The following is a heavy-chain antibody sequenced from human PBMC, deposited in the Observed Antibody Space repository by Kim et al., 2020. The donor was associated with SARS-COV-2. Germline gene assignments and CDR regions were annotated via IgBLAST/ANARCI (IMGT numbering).Heavy chain of an antibody. D-gene: IGHD3-16*02. V-gene: IGHV3-15*01. CDR1: GFTFSNAG. CDR3: TTVFSDGLYVWGSYLNYYYGMDV. J-gene: IGHJ6*02. CDR2: IKSKTDGGTT. Sequence: GGSLRLSCAASGFTFSNAGMSWVRQAPGKGLEWVGRIKSKTDGGTTDYAAPVKGRFTISRDDSKNTLYLQMNSLKTEDTAVYYCTTVFSDGLYVWGSYLNYYYGMDVWGQGTTVTVSS.